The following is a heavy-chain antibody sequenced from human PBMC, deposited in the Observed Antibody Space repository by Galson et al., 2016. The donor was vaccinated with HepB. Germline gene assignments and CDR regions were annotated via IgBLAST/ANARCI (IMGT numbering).Heavy chain of an antibody. CDR1: GFAFRTYS. V-gene: IGHV3-21*01. Sequence: SLRLSCAASGFAFRTYSMNWVRQTPGKGLEWVASITGTDYDTYYADSVKDRFTISRDNAKNSLYLQMNSLRDEDTAVYYCATDRRSISGAVTEYFQHWGQGTLVTVSS. CDR2: ITGTDYDT. J-gene: IGHJ1*01. D-gene: IGHD3-3*01. CDR3: ATDRRSISGAVTEYFQH.